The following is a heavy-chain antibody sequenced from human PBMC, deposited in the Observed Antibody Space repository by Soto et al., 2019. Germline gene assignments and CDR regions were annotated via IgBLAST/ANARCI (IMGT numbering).Heavy chain of an antibody. CDR1: GYSFSTYD. D-gene: IGHD2-2*02. CDR3: ARPYCDSTSCYTDWFDP. Sequence: QVQLVQSGAEVKKPGASVKVSCKASGYSFSTYDFNWVRQAAGQGLEWMGWVNPKIGNTDYAQRFRGRVTMTSNISISTAYRELRALTPEDTAVCYCARPYCDSTSCYTDWFDPGGQGTLVTVSS. V-gene: IGHV1-8*01. J-gene: IGHJ5*02. CDR2: VNPKIGNT.